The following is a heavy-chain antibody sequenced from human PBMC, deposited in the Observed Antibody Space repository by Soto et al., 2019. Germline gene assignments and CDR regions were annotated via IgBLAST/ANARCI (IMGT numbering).Heavy chain of an antibody. Sequence: SQTLSLTCAISGDSVSSNSAAWNWIRQSPSRGLEWLGRTYYRSKWYNDYAVSVKSRITINPDTSKNQFSLQLNSVTPEDTAVYYCARDPAGGDLSVYYYYYGMDVWGQGTTVTVSS. V-gene: IGHV6-1*01. CDR3: ARDPAGGDLSVYYYYYGMDV. CDR1: GDSVSSNSAA. D-gene: IGHD6-19*01. CDR2: TYYRSKWYN. J-gene: IGHJ6*02.